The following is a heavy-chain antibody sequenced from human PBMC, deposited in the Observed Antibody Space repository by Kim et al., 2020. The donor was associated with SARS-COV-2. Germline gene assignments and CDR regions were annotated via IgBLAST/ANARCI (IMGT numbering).Heavy chain of an antibody. Sequence: SVKVSCKASGDTFSSYAISWVRQAPGQGLEWMGGIIPIFGNANYAQKFQGRVTITADASTSTAYMELSSLRSEDTAVYYCASSSRLAGAFDIWGQWTMV. D-gene: IGHD6-13*01. CDR2: IIPIFGNA. CDR3: ASSSRLAGAFDI. V-gene: IGHV1-69*13. CDR1: GDTFSSYA. J-gene: IGHJ3*02.